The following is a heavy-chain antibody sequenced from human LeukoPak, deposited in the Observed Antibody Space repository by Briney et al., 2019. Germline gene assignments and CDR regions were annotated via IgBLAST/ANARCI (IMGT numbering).Heavy chain of an antibody. CDR2: ISFDGSFK. V-gene: IGHV3-30-3*01. D-gene: IGHD3-3*01. Sequence: GGSLRLSCAASGFTFNDYAIHWVRQAPDKGLEWVAVISFDGSFKKYTDSVKGRFTLSRDNPNNTVFLQMTSLRGEDTAVYYCAKRVVIRSTDYFYYYIHVWGKGTTVTVSS. CDR3: AKRVVIRSTDYFYYYIHV. CDR1: GFTFNDYA. J-gene: IGHJ6*03.